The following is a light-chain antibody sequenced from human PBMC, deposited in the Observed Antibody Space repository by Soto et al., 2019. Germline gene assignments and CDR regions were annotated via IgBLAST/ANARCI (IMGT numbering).Light chain of an antibody. CDR3: QQYNHWWT. Sequence: EIVMAQSPVTLSVSLGERATLSCRASQSVSNNLVWYQQKPGQAPRLLIYGASIRATGIPGRFSGTGSGTEFTLTISGLQSEDFAVYYCQQYNHWWTFGQGTKVDIK. V-gene: IGKV3-15*01. J-gene: IGKJ1*01. CDR1: QSVSNN. CDR2: GAS.